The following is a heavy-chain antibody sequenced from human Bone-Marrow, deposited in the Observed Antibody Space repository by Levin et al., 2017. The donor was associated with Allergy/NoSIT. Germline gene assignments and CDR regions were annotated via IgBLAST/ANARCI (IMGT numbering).Heavy chain of an antibody. CDR3: ASGPISDY. CDR1: GFSFTTYE. V-gene: IGHV3-48*03. CDR2: IHSSGSPI. Sequence: PGGSLRLSCAASGFSFTTYEMIWVRKAPGKGLEWVSYIHSSGSPIYYADSVKGRFTISRDNARNSLFLQMNSLRVDDTAVYYCASGPISDYWGQGTQVIVSS. D-gene: IGHD5-24*01. J-gene: IGHJ4*02.